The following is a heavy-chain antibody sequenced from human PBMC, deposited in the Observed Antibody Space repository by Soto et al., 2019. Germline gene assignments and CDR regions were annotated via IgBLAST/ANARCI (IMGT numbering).Heavy chain of an antibody. J-gene: IGHJ4*02. D-gene: IGHD3-22*01. CDR3: ARSSAYYYYFDI. CDR2: IYYSGTT. V-gene: IGHV4-61*01. Sequence: PSETLSLTCTVSAGSVSSGNYYWSWIRQPPGKGLEWIGYIYYSGTTNYNPSLKSRVTISVDTSKNQFSLQLSSVTAADTAVYYCARSSAYYYYFDIWGQGTLVTVSS. CDR1: AGSVSSGNYY.